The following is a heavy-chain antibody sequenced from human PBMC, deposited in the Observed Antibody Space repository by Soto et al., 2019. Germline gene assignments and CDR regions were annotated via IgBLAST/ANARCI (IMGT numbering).Heavy chain of an antibody. CDR3: ARVAY. Sequence: GALVFCCEASGFAFIGVSGNLVRQDPVKGLGWVASISSGSSDTWYADSVKGRFIISRDNAQNSLFLQLNTLRPEDTPMYYCARVAYWGPGTQVTVSS. CDR2: ISSGSSDT. V-gene: IGHV3-21*01. J-gene: IGHJ4*02. CDR1: GFAFIGVS.